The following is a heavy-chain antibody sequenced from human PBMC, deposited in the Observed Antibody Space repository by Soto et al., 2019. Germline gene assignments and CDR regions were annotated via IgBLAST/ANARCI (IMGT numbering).Heavy chain of an antibody. J-gene: IGHJ3*01. CDR3: ARDGDRAHNAFGL. D-gene: IGHD7-27*01. CDR1: GVTFSQYG. V-gene: IGHV3-33*01. CDR2: IWYDGSNR. Sequence: GGSLRLSCAASGVTFSQYGMHWVRKDPGKGLEWVAVIWYDGSNRYYTDSVKGRFTVSRDNSKNTLYLQLNSPRAEDTAVYYCARDGDRAHNAFGLWGQGTMVTVSS.